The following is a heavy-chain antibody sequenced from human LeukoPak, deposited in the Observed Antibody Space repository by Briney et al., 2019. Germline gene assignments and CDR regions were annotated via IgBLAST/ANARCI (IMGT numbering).Heavy chain of an antibody. CDR1: GGSISSGGYY. J-gene: IGHJ4*02. V-gene: IGHV4-31*03. Sequence: SETLSLTCTVSGGSISSGGYYWSWIRQHPGKGLEWIGYIYYSGSTYYNPSLKSRVTISVDTSKNQFSLKLSSVTAADTAVYYCARGGDSGWIFFDYWGQGTLVTVSS. CDR2: IYYSGST. CDR3: ARGGDSGWIFFDY. D-gene: IGHD6-19*01.